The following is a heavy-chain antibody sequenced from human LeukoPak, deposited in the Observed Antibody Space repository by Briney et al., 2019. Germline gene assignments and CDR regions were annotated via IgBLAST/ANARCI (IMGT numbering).Heavy chain of an antibody. CDR1: GFTFSSSA. V-gene: IGHV3-23*01. Sequence: GGSLRLSCAASGFTFSSSAMSWVRQAPGKGLEWVSAISNNGGYTYYADSVQGRFTISRDNSKSTLCLQMNSLRAEDTAVYYCAKDSPYYYDSSGYSSYWGQGTLVTVSS. J-gene: IGHJ4*02. D-gene: IGHD3-22*01. CDR3: AKDSPYYYDSSGYSSY. CDR2: ISNNGGYT.